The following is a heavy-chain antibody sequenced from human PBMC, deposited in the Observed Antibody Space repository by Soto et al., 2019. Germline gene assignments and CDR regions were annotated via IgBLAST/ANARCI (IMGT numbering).Heavy chain of an antibody. D-gene: IGHD6-13*01. V-gene: IGHV3-15*05. CDR1: RFTFTNAW. J-gene: IGHJ3*02. CDR3: ARGYSSSWFPGDAFDI. CDR2: IKSKTDGGTL. Sequence: GGSLRLSCAASRFTFTNAWMSWVRQAPGKGLEWVGRIKSKTDGGTLSYAAPVKGRFTISRDDSRHTLYLQMNSLRAEDTAVYYCARGYSSSWFPGDAFDIWGQGTMVTVSS.